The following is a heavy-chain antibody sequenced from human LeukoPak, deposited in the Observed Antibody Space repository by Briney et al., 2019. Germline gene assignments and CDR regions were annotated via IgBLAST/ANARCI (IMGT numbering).Heavy chain of an antibody. CDR3: TTERPYFDN. V-gene: IGHV3-15*04. Sequence: GGSLRLSCAASGFTFSDAWVSWVRQAPGKGLEWGGRIESKTHGGTTQYAAPVKGRFTISRDDSKTTVYLQMNSLKSEDAAMYYCTTERPYFDNWGQGTLVTVSS. J-gene: IGHJ4*02. CDR2: IESKTHGGTT. CDR1: GFTFSDAW.